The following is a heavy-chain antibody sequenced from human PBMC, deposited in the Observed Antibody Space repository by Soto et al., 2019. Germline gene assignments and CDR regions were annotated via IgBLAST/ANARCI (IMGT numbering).Heavy chain of an antibody. CDR2: IYYSGST. V-gene: IGHV4-39*01. CDR3: ARLWRYCSSTSCYTPPSVGMDV. CDR1: GGSISSSSYY. D-gene: IGHD2-2*02. Sequence: SETLSLTCTVSGGSISSSSYYWGWIRQPPGKGLEWIGSIYYSGSTYYNPSLKSRVTISVDTPKNQFSLKLSSVTAADTAVYYCARLWRYCSSTSCYTPPSVGMDVWGQGTTVTVSS. J-gene: IGHJ6*02.